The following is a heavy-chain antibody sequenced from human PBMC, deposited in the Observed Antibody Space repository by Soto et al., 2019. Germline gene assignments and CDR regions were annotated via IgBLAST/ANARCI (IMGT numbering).Heavy chain of an antibody. CDR2: ISAYNGNT. CDR1: GYTFTSYG. CDR3: ARYSYGPKAFDI. J-gene: IGHJ3*02. V-gene: IGHV1-18*01. D-gene: IGHD5-18*01. Sequence: ASVKVSCKASGYTFTSYGISWVRQAPGQGLEWMGWISAYNGNTNYAQKLQGRVTMTTDTFTSTAYMELRSLRSEDTAVYYCARYSYGPKAFDIWGQGTMVTVSS.